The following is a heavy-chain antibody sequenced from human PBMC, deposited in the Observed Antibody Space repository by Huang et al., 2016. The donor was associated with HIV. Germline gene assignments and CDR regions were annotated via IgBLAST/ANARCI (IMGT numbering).Heavy chain of an antibody. J-gene: IGHJ5*02. V-gene: IGHV4-34*01. D-gene: IGHD3-16*01. CDR1: GGSFSSYY. CDR2: INHRGST. CDR3: AREIMISFGGPFDP. Sequence: QVQLHQWGAGLLKPSETLSLTCAVYGGSFSSYYWNWIRQSPGKGLEWIGQINHRGSTTYNPSLKSRGTMSVDTSKNQFSLRLSSVTAADTAVYYCAREIMISFGGPFDPWGQGTLVTVSS.